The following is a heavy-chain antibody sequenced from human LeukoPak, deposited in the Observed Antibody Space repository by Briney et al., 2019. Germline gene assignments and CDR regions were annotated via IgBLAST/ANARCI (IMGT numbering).Heavy chain of an antibody. Sequence: GGSLRLSCAASGFTFNSYWMSWVRQAPGTGLEWVANIKEDGSEKYYVDSVKGRFTISRDNAKNSLYLQMNSLRAEDTAMYYCARDYGGNSVYWGQGTLVTVSS. CDR3: ARDYGGNSVY. D-gene: IGHD4-23*01. V-gene: IGHV3-7*01. J-gene: IGHJ4*02. CDR1: GFTFNSYW. CDR2: IKEDGSEK.